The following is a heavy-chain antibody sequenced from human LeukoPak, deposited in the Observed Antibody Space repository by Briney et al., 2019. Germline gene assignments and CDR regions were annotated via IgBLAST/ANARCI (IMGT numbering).Heavy chain of an antibody. CDR3: ARDHGFEIRAVDY. D-gene: IGHD3-10*01. CDR1: GFTFSSYS. J-gene: IGHJ4*02. CDR2: ISSSSSYI. Sequence: GGSLRLSCAASGFTFSSYSMNWVRQAPGKGLEWVSSISSSSSYIYYADSVKGRFTISRDNAKNSLYLQMNSLRAEDTAVYYCARDHGFEIRAVDYWGQGTLVTVSS. V-gene: IGHV3-21*04.